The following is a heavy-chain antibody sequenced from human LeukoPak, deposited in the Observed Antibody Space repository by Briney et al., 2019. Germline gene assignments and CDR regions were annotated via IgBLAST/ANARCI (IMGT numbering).Heavy chain of an antibody. D-gene: IGHD5-18*01. V-gene: IGHV3-21*01. J-gene: IGHJ4*02. CDR3: ATTTSAQLPIGY. Sequence: PGGSLRLSCAASGFTFSSYSMNWVRQAPGKGLEWVSSISSSSSYIYYADSVKGRFTISRDNAKNSLYLQMNSLRAEDTAVYYCATTTSAQLPIGYWGQGTLVTVSS. CDR1: GFTFSSYS. CDR2: ISSSSSYI.